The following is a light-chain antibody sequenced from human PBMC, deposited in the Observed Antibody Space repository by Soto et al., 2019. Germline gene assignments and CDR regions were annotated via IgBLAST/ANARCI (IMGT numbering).Light chain of an antibody. V-gene: IGLV3-21*01. CDR3: HVWDSDANHVV. CDR2: HEI. CDR1: DIGRKS. J-gene: IGLJ2*01. Sequence: SYELTQPPSMSVAPGMTARLTCTVNDIGRKSVHWYQQKPGQAPLLVIQHEIDRPSGIPERFSGSNSGNTATLTITRVDAGDEADYYCHVWDSDANHVVFGGGTKLTVL.